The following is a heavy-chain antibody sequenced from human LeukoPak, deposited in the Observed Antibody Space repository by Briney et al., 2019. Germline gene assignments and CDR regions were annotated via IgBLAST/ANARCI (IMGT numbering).Heavy chain of an antibody. Sequence: SETLSLTCAVYGGSFSGYYWSWIRQPPGKGLEWIGEINHSGSTNYNPSLKSRVTISVDTSKNQFSLKLSSVTAADTAVYYCASVPSKYYYDSSGYSHNWFDPRGPGNPGHRLL. J-gene: IGHJ5*02. CDR1: GGSFSGYY. CDR2: INHSGST. D-gene: IGHD3-22*01. CDR3: ASVPSKYYYDSSGYSHNWFDP. V-gene: IGHV4-34*01.